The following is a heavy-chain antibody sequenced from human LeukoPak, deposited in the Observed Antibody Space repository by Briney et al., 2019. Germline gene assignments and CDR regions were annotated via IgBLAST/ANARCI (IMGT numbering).Heavy chain of an antibody. V-gene: IGHV3-9*01. Sequence: GGSLRLSCAASGFTFDDYAMHWIRQAPGKGLEWVAGISWNSGSVGYADSVKGRFTISRDNAKNSLDLQMNSLRTEDTALYFCAKDFTCYSDSSGYTFDYWGQGTLVTVSS. J-gene: IGHJ4*02. CDR1: GFTFDDYA. CDR3: AKDFTCYSDSSGYTFDY. CDR2: ISWNSGSV. D-gene: IGHD3-22*01.